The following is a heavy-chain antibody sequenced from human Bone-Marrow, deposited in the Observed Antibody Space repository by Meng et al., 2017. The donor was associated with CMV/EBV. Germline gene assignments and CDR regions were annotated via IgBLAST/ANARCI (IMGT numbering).Heavy chain of an antibody. V-gene: IGHV1-2*02. CDR2: INPTSGAT. Sequence: QPPGQGLAWMVLINPTSGATNYAQTFQGRLTMPRDTSISTAYMELSRLRSDDTAVYYCAREIDGERLGYCSGGSCYRRDGFNWFAPWGQGTLVTVSS. CDR3: AREIDGERLGYCSGGSCYRRDGFNWFAP. J-gene: IGHJ5*02. D-gene: IGHD2-15*01.